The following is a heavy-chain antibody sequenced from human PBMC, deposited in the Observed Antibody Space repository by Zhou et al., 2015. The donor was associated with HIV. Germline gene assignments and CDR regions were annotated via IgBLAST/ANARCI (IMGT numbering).Heavy chain of an antibody. D-gene: IGHD2-2*02. J-gene: IGHJ6*02. CDR2: IIPIFGTA. CDR1: GGTFSSYA. Sequence: QVQLVQSGAEVKKPGSSVKVSCKASGGTFSSYAISWVRQAPGQGLEWMGGIIPIFGTANYAQKFQGRVTITADESTSTAYMELSSLRSEDTAVYYCAREDRACSSTSCYTDFYYYYYGMDVWGQGTTVTVSS. CDR3: AREDRACSSTSCYTDFYYYYYGMDV. V-gene: IGHV1-69*01.